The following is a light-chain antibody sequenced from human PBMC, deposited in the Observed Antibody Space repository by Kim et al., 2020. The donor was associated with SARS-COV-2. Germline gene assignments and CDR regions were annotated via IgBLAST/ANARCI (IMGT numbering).Light chain of an antibody. CDR1: QSVSTD. J-gene: IGKJ5*01. CDR2: GAS. V-gene: IGKV3D-15*01. CDR3: QQYKNWSPIT. Sequence: SPGESAPLSCRASQSVSTDLAWYQQKSGQAPRLLIYGASTRATGIPGRFSGSGSGTEFTLTISGLQSEDLAVYYCQQYKNWSPITFGQGTRLEIK.